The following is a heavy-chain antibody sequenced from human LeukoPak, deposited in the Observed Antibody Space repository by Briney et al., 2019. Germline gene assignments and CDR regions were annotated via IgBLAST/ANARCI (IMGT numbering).Heavy chain of an antibody. CDR1: GYTFTSYG. V-gene: IGHV1-18*01. CDR2: ISAYNGNT. J-gene: IGHJ4*02. D-gene: IGHD3-10*01. Sequence: ASVKVSCKASGYTFTSYGISWVRQAPGQGLEWMGWISAYNGNTNYAQKLQGRVTMTTDTSTSTAYMELRSLRSDDTAVYYCARDLGPYGSGSPIGYWGQGTLVTVSS. CDR3: ARDLGPYGSGSPIGY.